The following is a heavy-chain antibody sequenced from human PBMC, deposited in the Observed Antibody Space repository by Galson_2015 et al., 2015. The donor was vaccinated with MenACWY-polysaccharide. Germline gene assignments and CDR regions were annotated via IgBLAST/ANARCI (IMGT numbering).Heavy chain of an antibody. CDR3: AKDLRGIAGFLWFGELGY. Sequence: SLRLSCAASGFTFSSYAMSWVRQAPGKGLEWVSAISGSGGSTYYADSVKGRFTISRDNSKNTLYLQMNSLRAEDTAVYYCAKDLRGIAGFLWFGELGYWGQGTLVTVSS. CDR1: GFTFSSYA. V-gene: IGHV3-23*01. J-gene: IGHJ4*02. CDR2: ISGSGGST. D-gene: IGHD3-10*01.